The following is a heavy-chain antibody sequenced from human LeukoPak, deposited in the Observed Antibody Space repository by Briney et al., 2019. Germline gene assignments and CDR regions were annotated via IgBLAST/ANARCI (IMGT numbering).Heavy chain of an antibody. D-gene: IGHD4-17*01. Sequence: PVKVSCKASGGTFSSYAISWVRQAPGPGREWMGRIIPIFGTANYAQKFQGRVTITTDESTSTAYMELSSLRSEDTAVYYCARADYGDYSNFDYWGQGTLVTVSS. J-gene: IGHJ4*02. CDR3: ARADYGDYSNFDY. CDR1: GGTFSSYA. CDR2: IIPIFGTA. V-gene: IGHV1-69*05.